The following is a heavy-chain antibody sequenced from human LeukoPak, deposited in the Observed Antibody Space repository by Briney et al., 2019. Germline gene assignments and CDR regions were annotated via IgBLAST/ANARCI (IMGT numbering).Heavy chain of an antibody. CDR3: ARDGRGCSTSCPIDY. CDR2: ISSSSSYI. J-gene: IGHJ4*02. CDR1: GFTFSSYS. V-gene: IGHV3-21*01. Sequence: PGGSLRLSCAASGFTFSSYSMNWVRQAPGKGLEWVSSISSSSSYIYYADSVKGRFTISRDNAKNSLYLQMNSLRAEDTAVYYCARDGRGCSTSCPIDYWGQGTLVTVSS. D-gene: IGHD2-2*01.